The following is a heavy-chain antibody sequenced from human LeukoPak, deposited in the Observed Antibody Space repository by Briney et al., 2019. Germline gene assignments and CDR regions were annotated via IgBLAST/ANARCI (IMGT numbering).Heavy chain of an antibody. CDR2: SDPKTGAT. D-gene: IGHD3-22*01. Sequence: ASVKVSCKASGYTFTFFYIHWLRQVPGQAVEWVGWSDPKTGATKYEHFQGRVTMTSDTSTRTAYMELSGLRSDDTAIYYCARANAYDNNGYSPEFRYWGQGTLVTVSS. CDR1: GYTFTFFY. CDR3: ARANAYDNNGYSPEFRY. J-gene: IGHJ4*02. V-gene: IGHV1-2*02.